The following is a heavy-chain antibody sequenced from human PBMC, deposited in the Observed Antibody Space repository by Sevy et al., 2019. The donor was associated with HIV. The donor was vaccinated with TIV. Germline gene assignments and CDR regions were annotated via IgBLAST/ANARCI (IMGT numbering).Heavy chain of an antibody. D-gene: IGHD3-16*01. J-gene: IGHJ6*02. V-gene: IGHV3-30*18. Sequence: GGSLGLSCAASGFTFGTYDMHWVRQAPGKGLEWVAIISSDGSYRYYADSVRGRFSMSRDNSKNTMYLQISGLLIEDTAVYYCAKNRPPGGSLFSRHGMDVWGRGTTVTVSS. CDR3: AKNRPPGGSLFSRHGMDV. CDR2: ISSDGSYR. CDR1: GFTFGTYD.